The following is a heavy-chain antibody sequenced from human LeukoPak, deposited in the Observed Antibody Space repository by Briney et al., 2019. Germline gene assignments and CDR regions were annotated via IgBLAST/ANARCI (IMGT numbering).Heavy chain of an antibody. D-gene: IGHD1-26*01. CDR1: GYTFTGYY. V-gene: IGHV1-2*02. CDR2: INPNSGGT. CDR3: ARDPALGAGRLDP. Sequence: SVKVSCKASGYTFTGYYMHWVRQAPGQGLEWMGWINPNSGGTNYAQKFQGRVTMTRDTSISTAYMELSRLRSDDTAVYYCARDPALGAGRLDPWGQGTLVTVSS. J-gene: IGHJ5*02.